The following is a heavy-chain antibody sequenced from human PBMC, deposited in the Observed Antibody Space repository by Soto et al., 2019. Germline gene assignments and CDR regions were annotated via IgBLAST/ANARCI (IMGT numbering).Heavy chain of an antibody. CDR1: GGSISSGGYY. Sequence: QVQLQESGPGLVKLSQTLSLTCTVSGGSISSGGYYWSWIRQHPGKGLEWIGYIYYSGSTYYNPSLKSRVTISVDTSKNQFSLKLSSVTAADTAVYYCARSGSGSYPVDYWGQGTLVTVSS. J-gene: IGHJ4*02. D-gene: IGHD3-10*01. V-gene: IGHV4-31*03. CDR3: ARSGSGSYPVDY. CDR2: IYYSGST.